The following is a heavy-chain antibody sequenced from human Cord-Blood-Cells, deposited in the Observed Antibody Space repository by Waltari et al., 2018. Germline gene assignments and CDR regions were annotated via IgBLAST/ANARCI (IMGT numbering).Heavy chain of an antibody. CDR1: GFTFSSYW. CDR3: ARHRPRAAAGHFDY. CDR2: IKQDGSEK. V-gene: IGHV3-7*01. Sequence: EVQLVESGGGLVQPGGSLRLSCAASGFTFSSYWMSWVRQAPGKGLEWVANIKQDGSEKYYVDSVKGRFTISRDNAKNSLYLQMNSLRAEDTAVYYCARHRPRAAAGHFDYWGQGTLVTVSS. D-gene: IGHD6-13*01. J-gene: IGHJ4*02.